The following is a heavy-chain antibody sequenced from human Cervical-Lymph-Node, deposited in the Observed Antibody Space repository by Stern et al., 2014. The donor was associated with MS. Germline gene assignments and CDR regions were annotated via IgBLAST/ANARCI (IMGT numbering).Heavy chain of an antibody. D-gene: IGHD3-9*01. CDR3: ARHESYYDILTGYFNPYWFDP. Sequence: QLQLQESGPGVVKPSETLSLTCSVSGGSISSSPYYWGWIRQPPGKGLEYIGSIDFSGSTHYNPSLTSRVTVSGDTSTNQFSLKLSFGTAADTAVYYCARHESYYDILTGYFNPYWFDPWGQGILVTVSS. J-gene: IGHJ5*02. V-gene: IGHV4-39*01. CDR1: GGSISSSPYY. CDR2: IDFSGST.